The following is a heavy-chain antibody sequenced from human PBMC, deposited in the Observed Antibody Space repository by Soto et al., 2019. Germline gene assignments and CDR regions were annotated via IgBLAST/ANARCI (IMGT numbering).Heavy chain of an antibody. V-gene: IGHV3-9*01. D-gene: IGHD5-12*01. J-gene: IGHJ3*02. CDR3: AKDFSGGYIGPELGIYAFDI. Sequence: DVQLVESGGGLVQPGRSLRLSCAASGFTFDDYAMHWVRQAPGKGLEWVSGISWNSGSIGYADSVKGRFTISRDNAKNSLYLQMNSLRAEDTALYYCAKDFSGGYIGPELGIYAFDIWGQGTMVTVSS. CDR1: GFTFDDYA. CDR2: ISWNSGSI.